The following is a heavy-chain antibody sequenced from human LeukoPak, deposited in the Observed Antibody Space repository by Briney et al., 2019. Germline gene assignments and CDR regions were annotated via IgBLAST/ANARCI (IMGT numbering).Heavy chain of an antibody. D-gene: IGHD3-10*01. CDR1: GFTVNKAW. CDR3: ARVALWFGEGPAFDY. CDR2: LYGAGTT. V-gene: IGHV3-53*01. J-gene: IGHJ4*02. Sequence: GESLRLSCAASGFTVNKAWMSWVRQAPGKGLEWVSLLYGAGTTYYADSVKGRFTISRDNSKNSLYLQMNSLRAEDTALYYCARVALWFGEGPAFDYWGQGTLVTVSS.